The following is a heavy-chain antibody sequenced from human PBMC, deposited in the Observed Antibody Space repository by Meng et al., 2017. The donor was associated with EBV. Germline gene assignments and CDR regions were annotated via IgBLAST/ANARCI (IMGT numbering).Heavy chain of an antibody. D-gene: IGHD3-22*01. CDR3: ARRSLDYYDSSGFDY. CDR2: IYHSGST. V-gene: IGHV4-4*02. Sequence: QVQLHESGPGLVKPSGTLSLTCAVSGGSISSSNWWSWVRQPPGKGLEWIGEIYHSGSTNYNPSLKSRVTISVDKSKNQFSLKLSSVTAADTAVYYCARRSLDYYDSSGFDYWGQGTLVTVSS. CDR1: GGSISSSNW. J-gene: IGHJ4*02.